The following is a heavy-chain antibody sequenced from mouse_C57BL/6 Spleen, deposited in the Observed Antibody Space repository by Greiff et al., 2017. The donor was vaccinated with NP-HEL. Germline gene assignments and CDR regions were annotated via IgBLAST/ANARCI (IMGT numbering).Heavy chain of an antibody. CDR1: GYSITSGYY. CDR3: ARDWDEGYFDV. D-gene: IGHD4-1*01. CDR2: ISYDGSN. J-gene: IGHJ1*03. V-gene: IGHV3-6*01. Sequence: EVQVVESGPGLVKPSQSLSLTCSVTGYSITSGYYWNWIRQFPGNKLEWMGYISYDGSNNYNPSLKNRISITRDTSKNQFFLKLNSVTTEDTATYYCARDWDEGYFDVWGTGTTVTVSS.